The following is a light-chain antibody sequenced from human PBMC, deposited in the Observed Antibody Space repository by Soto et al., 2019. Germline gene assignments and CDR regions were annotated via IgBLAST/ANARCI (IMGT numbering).Light chain of an antibody. CDR3: HQYNEWPLA. CDR2: AAS. V-gene: IGKV1-8*01. Sequence: AIRMTQSPSSFSASTGDRVTITCRASQGISSYLAWYQQKPGKAPKLLIYAASTLQSGVPSRFSGSGSGTDFTLTIRSLQSEDFAVYYCHQYNEWPLAFGGGTEVEIK. J-gene: IGKJ4*01. CDR1: QGISSY.